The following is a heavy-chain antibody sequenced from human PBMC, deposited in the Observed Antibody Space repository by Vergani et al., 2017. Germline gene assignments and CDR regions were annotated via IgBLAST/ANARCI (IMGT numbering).Heavy chain of an antibody. CDR1: GGTFSSYG. CDR3: ARGPMIVVVISGPSADAFDI. V-gene: IGHV1-18*01. CDR2: ISAYNGNT. J-gene: IGHJ3*02. D-gene: IGHD3-22*01. Sequence: QVQLVQSGAEVKKPGSSVKVSCKASGGTFSSYGISWVRQAPGQGLEWMGWISAYNGNTNYAQKLQGRVTMTPDTSTSTAYMELRSLRSDDTAVYYCARGPMIVVVISGPSADAFDIWGQGTMVTVSS.